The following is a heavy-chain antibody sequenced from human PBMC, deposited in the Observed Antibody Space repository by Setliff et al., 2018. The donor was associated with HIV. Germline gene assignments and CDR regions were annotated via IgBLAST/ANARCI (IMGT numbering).Heavy chain of an antibody. D-gene: IGHD3-22*01. CDR2: ICYRGST. V-gene: IGHV4-39*07. Sequence: ASETLSLTCTVSGGSISTNSYYWGWIRQPPRKGLEWIGRICYRGSTNYNPSLKSRVTISVDTSKNQFSLKLSSVTAADTAVYYCARGLSFYDPGGFDYWGQGTLVTVSS. J-gene: IGHJ4*02. CDR1: GGSISTNSYY. CDR3: ARGLSFYDPGGFDY.